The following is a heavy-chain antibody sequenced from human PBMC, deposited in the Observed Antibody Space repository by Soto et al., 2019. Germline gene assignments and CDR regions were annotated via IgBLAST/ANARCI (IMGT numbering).Heavy chain of an antibody. Sequence: CTGQCSKKRLEWIGYIYYSGSTNYNPSLKSRVTISVDMSKKQLSLKLSSVTAADTAVYYCARANYYFSSGYYRPLLSFYFWGQVPL. D-gene: IGHD3-22*01. J-gene: IGHJ4*02. V-gene: IGHV4-59*01. CDR2: IYYSGST. CDR3: ARANYYFSSGYYRPLLSFYF.